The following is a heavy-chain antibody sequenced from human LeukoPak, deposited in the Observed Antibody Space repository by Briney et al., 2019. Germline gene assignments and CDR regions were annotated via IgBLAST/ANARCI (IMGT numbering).Heavy chain of an antibody. Sequence: SETLSLTCTGSGGSISSYYWSWIRQPPGKGLEGIGYIYYSGSTNYNPSLKSRVTISVDTSKNQFSLKLSSVTAADTAVYYCARDRAYSGYDWDHWGQGTLVTVSS. D-gene: IGHD5-12*01. CDR3: ARDRAYSGYDWDH. V-gene: IGHV4-59*01. CDR1: GGSISSYY. J-gene: IGHJ4*02. CDR2: IYYSGST.